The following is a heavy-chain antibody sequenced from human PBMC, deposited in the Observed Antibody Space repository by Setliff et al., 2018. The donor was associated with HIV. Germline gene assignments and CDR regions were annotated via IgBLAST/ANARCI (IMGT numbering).Heavy chain of an antibody. D-gene: IGHD3-16*02. V-gene: IGHV3-33*01. CDR2: IWYDGTNK. Sequence: LRLSCAASGFIFSSYGMHWVRQAPGKGLEWVAVIWYDGTNKYYVDSVKGRFTISRDDPKKTLYLQMNSLRAEDTAVYYCARERAYDYLWGSYRSSQNSFDYWGQGTLVTVSS. CDR3: ARERAYDYLWGSYRSSQNSFDY. CDR1: GFIFSSYG. J-gene: IGHJ4*02.